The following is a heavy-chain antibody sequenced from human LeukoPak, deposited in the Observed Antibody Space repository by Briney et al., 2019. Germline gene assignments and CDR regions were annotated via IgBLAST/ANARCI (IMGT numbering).Heavy chain of an antibody. CDR3: ARGRFELPY. CDR1: GGSISSCY. J-gene: IGHJ4*02. D-gene: IGHD2-15*01. CDR2: IYYSGST. V-gene: IGHV4-59*01. Sequence: SETLSLTCTVSGGSISSCYWSWIRQPPGKRLEWIGYIYYSGSTNYNPSLKSRVAMSVDTSNNQFFLRLTSVTAADTALYYCARGRFELPYWGQGTLVTVSS.